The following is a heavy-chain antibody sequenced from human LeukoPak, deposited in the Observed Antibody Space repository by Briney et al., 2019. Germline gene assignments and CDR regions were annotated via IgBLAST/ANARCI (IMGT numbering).Heavy chain of an antibody. CDR2: IGSTI. V-gene: IGHV3-11*04. J-gene: IGHJ6*03. Sequence: GGSLRLSYVASGFSLSDYYMSWIRQAPGEGLEWVSYIGSTIYYADSVKGRFTISRDNAKNSLYLQMNSLRAEDTAVYYCARERGIVGTTGYYYMDVWGKGTTVTVSS. CDR3: ARERGIVGTTGYYYMDV. D-gene: IGHD1-26*01. CDR1: GFSLSDYY.